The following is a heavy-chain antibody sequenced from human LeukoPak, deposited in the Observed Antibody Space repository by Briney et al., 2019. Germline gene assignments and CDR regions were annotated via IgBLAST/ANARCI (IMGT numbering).Heavy chain of an antibody. D-gene: IGHD1-14*01. Sequence: GGSLRLSCAASGFTFSSYAMSWVRQAPGKGLEGVSLIYSGGSTYYADSVKGRFTISRDNSKNTLYLQMNSLRAEDTAVYYCARDLKGLTHAFDIWGQGTMVTVSS. V-gene: IGHV3-66*01. J-gene: IGHJ3*02. CDR2: IYSGGST. CDR1: GFTFSSYA. CDR3: ARDLKGLTHAFDI.